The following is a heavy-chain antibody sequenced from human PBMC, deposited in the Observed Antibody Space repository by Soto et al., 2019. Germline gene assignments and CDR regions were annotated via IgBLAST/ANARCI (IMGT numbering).Heavy chain of an antibody. CDR1: GGSISSGGYS. CDR3: ARRNILIGFDY. CDR2: IYHSGST. Sequence: QLQLQESGSGLVKPSQTLSLTCAVSGGSISSGGYSWSWIRQPPGKGLEWIGYIYHSGSTYYNPSLNSRVTISVDRSKNQFSLKLSSVTAADTAVYDCARRNILIGFDYWGQGTLVTVSS. D-gene: IGHD3-9*01. J-gene: IGHJ4*02. V-gene: IGHV4-30-2*01.